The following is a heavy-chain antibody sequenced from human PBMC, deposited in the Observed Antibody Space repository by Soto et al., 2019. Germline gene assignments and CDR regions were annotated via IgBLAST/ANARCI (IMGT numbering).Heavy chain of an antibody. J-gene: IGHJ4*02. CDR2: IYYGGST. D-gene: IGHD6-6*01. V-gene: IGHV4-39*01. CDR1: GSSISSSGYY. CDR3: ARLYGSSLFDY. Sequence: QLQLQESGPGLVKPSETLSITCTVSGSSISSSGYYWGWIRQPPGKGLEWIGSIYYGGSTYYNPSLKSRVTISLDTSKNQFSLRLSLVTAADTAVYYLARLYGSSLFDYWGQGALVTVSS.